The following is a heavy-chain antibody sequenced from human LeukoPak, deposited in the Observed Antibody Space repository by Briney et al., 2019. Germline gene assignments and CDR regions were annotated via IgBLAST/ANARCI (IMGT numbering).Heavy chain of an antibody. D-gene: IGHD6-13*01. CDR3: ARDRSSSWYPSLVDY. J-gene: IGHJ4*02. CDR1: GFTFSSYA. V-gene: IGHV3-64*01. Sequence: GGSLRLSCAASGFTFSSYAMHWVRQAPGKGLEYVSAISSNGGSTYYANSVKGRFTISRDNSKNTLYLQMGSLRAEDMAVYYCARDRSSSWYPSLVDYWGQGTLVTVSS. CDR2: ISSNGGST.